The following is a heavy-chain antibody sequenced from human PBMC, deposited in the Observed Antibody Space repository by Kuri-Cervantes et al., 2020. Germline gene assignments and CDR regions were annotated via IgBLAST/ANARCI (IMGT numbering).Heavy chain of an antibody. CDR2: IIPLFRTP. CDR3: ARRVAGGAFDI. J-gene: IGHJ3*02. CDR1: GGTFSSYA. D-gene: IGHD6-19*01. Sequence: SVKVSCKASGGTFSSYAINWMRQAPGHGLEWMGAIIPLFRTPNYAQRFQGRVTITADISTYTAYMELSSLRSDDTAVYYCARRVAGGAFDIWGQGTMVTVSS. V-gene: IGHV1-69*06.